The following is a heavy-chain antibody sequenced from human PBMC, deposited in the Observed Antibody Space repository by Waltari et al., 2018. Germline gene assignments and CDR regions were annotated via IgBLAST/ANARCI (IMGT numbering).Heavy chain of an antibody. CDR2: IYSGGST. V-gene: IGHV3-23*03. J-gene: IGHJ6*04. D-gene: IGHD5-18*01. CDR3: ARYDV. CDR1: GFTFSSYA. Sequence: EVQLLVPGGGLVQPGGSLRLSFAASGFTFSSYAMSWVRQAPGKGLEWVSVIYSGGSTYYADSVKGRFTISRDKSKNTLDLQMNSLRAEDTAVYYCARYDVWGKGTTVTVSS.